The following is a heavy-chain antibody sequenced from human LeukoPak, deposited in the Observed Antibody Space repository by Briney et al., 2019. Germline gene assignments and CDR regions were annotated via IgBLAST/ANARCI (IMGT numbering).Heavy chain of an antibody. D-gene: IGHD5-18*01. CDR2: IWYDGSNK. Sequence: GGSLTLLCVVSGVTFSSCGMQWVREAPGKGLEWVAVIWYDGSNKYYADSVKGRFTISRDNSKNTLYLQMNSLRAEDTAVYYCARDGGYSYGTGGTFDYWGQGTLVTVSS. CDR3: ARDGGYSYGTGGTFDY. V-gene: IGHV3-33*01. J-gene: IGHJ4*02. CDR1: GVTFSSCG.